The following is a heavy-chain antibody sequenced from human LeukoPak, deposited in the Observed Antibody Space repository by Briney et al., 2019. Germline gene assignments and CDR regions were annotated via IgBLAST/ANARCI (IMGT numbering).Heavy chain of an antibody. CDR3: ARGDSSGSNFDY. D-gene: IGHD3-22*01. Sequence: GGSLRLSCAASGFTFSSYWMHWVRQAPGKGLVWVSRINSDGSSTSYADSVKGRFTISRDNAKNTLHLQMNSLRAEDTAVYYCARGDSSGSNFDYWGQGTLVTVSS. CDR2: INSDGSST. V-gene: IGHV3-74*01. J-gene: IGHJ4*02. CDR1: GFTFSSYW.